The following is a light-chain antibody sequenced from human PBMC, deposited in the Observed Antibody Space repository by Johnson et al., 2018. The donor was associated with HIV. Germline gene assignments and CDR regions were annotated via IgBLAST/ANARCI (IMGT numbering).Light chain of an antibody. CDR2: DNN. CDR3: GTWDSSLTTSYV. CDR1: SSNIGNNY. J-gene: IGLJ1*01. V-gene: IGLV1-51*01. Sequence: QSELTQPPSVSAAPGQKVTISCSGSSSNIGNNYVSWYQQLPGTAPKLLIYDNNKRPSGIPDRFSGSKSGTSATLGITGLQTGDEADYYCGTWDSSLTTSYVVGTGTKVIVV.